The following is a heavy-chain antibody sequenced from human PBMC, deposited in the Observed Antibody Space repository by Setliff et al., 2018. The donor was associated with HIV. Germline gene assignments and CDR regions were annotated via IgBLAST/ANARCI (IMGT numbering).Heavy chain of an antibody. D-gene: IGHD3-22*01. V-gene: IGHV3-23*01. CDR2: ITSGGST. CDR1: GFTFSSYA. CDR3: ARDLRWYDSSGSHDAFDI. J-gene: IGHJ3*02. Sequence: PGGSLRLSCAASGFTFSSYAMSWVRQTPEKGLEWVSIITSGGSTYYADSVKGRFTISRDNAKNALYLQMNSLRAEDTAVYYCARDLRWYDSSGSHDAFDIWGQGTMVTVSS.